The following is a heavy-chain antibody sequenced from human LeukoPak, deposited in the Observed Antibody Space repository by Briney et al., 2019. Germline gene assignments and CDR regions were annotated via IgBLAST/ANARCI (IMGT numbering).Heavy chain of an antibody. D-gene: IGHD3-9*01. CDR3: ARADHAHYDILTGLDY. V-gene: IGHV1-18*01. J-gene: IGHJ4*02. CDR2: ISAYNGNT. CDR1: GYTFTSYG. Sequence: ASVKVSCKASGYTFTSYGISWVRQAPGQGLEWMGWISAYNGNTNYAQKLQGRVTMTTDTSTSTAYMELSRLRSDDTAVYYCARADHAHYDILTGLDYWGQGTLVTVSS.